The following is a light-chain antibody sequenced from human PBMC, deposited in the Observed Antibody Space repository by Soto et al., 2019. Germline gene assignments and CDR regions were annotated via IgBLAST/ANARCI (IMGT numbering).Light chain of an antibody. CDR3: QQYYSTPPWT. Sequence: DIVMTQSPDSLAVSLGERATINCRSSRSLLHRSNNQNYVAWFQKKPGQSPKLLIYWASAREVGVPDRFRGSGSGTDFTLTITSLQAEDVAVYYCQQYYSTPPWTFGQGTKVEIK. V-gene: IGKV4-1*01. J-gene: IGKJ1*01. CDR2: WAS. CDR1: RSLLHRSNNQNY.